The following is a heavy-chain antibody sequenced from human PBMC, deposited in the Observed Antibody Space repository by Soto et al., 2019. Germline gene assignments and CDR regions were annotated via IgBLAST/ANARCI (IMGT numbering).Heavy chain of an antibody. D-gene: IGHD3-3*01. Sequence: GGSLRLSCAASGFTFSSYAMHWGRQAPGKGLEWVAVISYDGSNKYYADSVKGRFTISRDNSKNTLYLQMNSLRAEDTAVYYCARDQSFSGRVKPIYYYYYGMDVWGQGTTVTVSS. J-gene: IGHJ6*02. CDR2: ISYDGSNK. CDR1: GFTFSSYA. V-gene: IGHV3-30-3*01. CDR3: ARDQSFSGRVKPIYYYYYGMDV.